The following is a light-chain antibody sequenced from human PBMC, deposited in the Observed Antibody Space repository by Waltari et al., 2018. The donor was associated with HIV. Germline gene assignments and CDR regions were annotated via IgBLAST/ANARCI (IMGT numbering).Light chain of an antibody. CDR2: EDT. V-gene: IGLV3-10*01. CDR1: TLPKQY. J-gene: IGLJ2*01. CDR3: YSTNIRGNHRL. Sequence: SYELTQPPSVSVSPGQTARITCSGDTLPKQYAYWYQQKSGQAPVLVIYEDTKRPSGIPERFSGSSSGTMATLTISGAQVEDEADYYCYSTNIRGNHRLFGGGTKLTVL.